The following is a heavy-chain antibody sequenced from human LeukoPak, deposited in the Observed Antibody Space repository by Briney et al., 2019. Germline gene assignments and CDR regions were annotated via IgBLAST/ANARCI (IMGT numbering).Heavy chain of an antibody. V-gene: IGHV3-30*03. CDR3: ARLVSSGWPFDY. CDR1: GFIFSSYG. J-gene: IGHJ4*02. D-gene: IGHD6-19*01. Sequence: GGSLRLSCAASGFIFSSYGMHWVRQAPGKGLEWVAVISYDGSNKYYADSVKGRLTISRDNSKNTLYLQMNSLRAEDTAVYCCARLVSSGWPFDYWGQGTLVTVSS. CDR2: ISYDGSNK.